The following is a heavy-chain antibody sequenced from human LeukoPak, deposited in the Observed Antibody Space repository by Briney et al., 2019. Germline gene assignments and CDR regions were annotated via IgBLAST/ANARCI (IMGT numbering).Heavy chain of an antibody. CDR1: GFTFSSYA. D-gene: IGHD6-13*01. J-gene: IGHJ3*02. CDR2: ISGSGGST. CDR3: AKELEDRGIAAAGTAFDI. Sequence: GGSLRLSCAASGFTFSSYAMSWVRQAPGKGLEWVSAISGSGGSTYYADSVKGRFTISRDNSKNTLYLQMNSLSAEDTAVYYCAKELEDRGIAAAGTAFDIWGQGTMVTVSS. V-gene: IGHV3-23*01.